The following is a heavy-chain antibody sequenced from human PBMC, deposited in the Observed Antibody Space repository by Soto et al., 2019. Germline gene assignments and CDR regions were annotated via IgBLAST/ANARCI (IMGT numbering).Heavy chain of an antibody. CDR3: AKEAAAGLYFFDY. CDR1: GFPFSSNA. CDR2: ISGSDGST. V-gene: IGHV3-23*01. D-gene: IGHD6-13*01. J-gene: IGHJ4*02. Sequence: EVQLLESGGGLVQPGGSLRVSCAASGFPFSSNALSWVRLAPGKGLEWVSTISGSDGSTYYADPVKGRFTISRDSSRNTMYLPMNSPSTEDTAVYYCAKEAAAGLYFFDYWGQGTLVTVSS.